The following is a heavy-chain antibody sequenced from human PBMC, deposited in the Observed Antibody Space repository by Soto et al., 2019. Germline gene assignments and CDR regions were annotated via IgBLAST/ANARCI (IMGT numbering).Heavy chain of an antibody. D-gene: IGHD3-10*01. CDR1: GFTFSDAW. CDR2: IKRKIDGETT. Sequence: EVQLVESGGGMVMPGGSLRLSCAASGFTFSDAWMTWIRQAPGKGLQCVGRIKRKIDGETTDYAAPVKGRFTISRDDSKNTLYLQMNSLKVEDTAMYYCVTDRGGGMDVWGQWTTVTVSS. V-gene: IGHV3-15*01. J-gene: IGHJ6*01. CDR3: VTDRGGGMDV.